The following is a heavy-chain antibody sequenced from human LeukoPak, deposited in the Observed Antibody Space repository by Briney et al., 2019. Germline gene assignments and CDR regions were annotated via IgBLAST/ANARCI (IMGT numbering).Heavy chain of an antibody. V-gene: IGHV3-53*01. CDR1: GFTVSSNS. Sequence: GGSLRLSCTVSGFTVSSNSMSWVRQTPGKGLEWVSFIYSGVGPHYSDSVKGRFTISRDNARNSLYLQMNSLRAEDTAVYYCARGLSSSWTRYYYYYMDVWGKGTTVTVSS. D-gene: IGHD6-13*01. J-gene: IGHJ6*03. CDR3: ARGLSSSWTRYYYYYMDV. CDR2: IYSGVGP.